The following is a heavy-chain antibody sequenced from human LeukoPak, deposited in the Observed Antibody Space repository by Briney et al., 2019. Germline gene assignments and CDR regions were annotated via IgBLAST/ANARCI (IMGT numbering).Heavy chain of an antibody. D-gene: IGHD6-13*01. J-gene: IGHJ4*02. CDR3: AKDQGSSSASDY. CDR1: GFTFSSYA. Sequence: GGSLRLSCAASGFTFSSYAMHWVRQAPGKGLEWVAVISYDGSNKYYADSVKGRFTISRDNSKNTLYLQMNSLRAEDTAVYYCAKDQGSSSASDYWGQGTLVTVSS. V-gene: IGHV3-30*04. CDR2: ISYDGSNK.